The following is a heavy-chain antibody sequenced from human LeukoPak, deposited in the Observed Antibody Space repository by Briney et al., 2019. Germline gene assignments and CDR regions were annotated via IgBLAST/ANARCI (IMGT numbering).Heavy chain of an antibody. Sequence: SETLSLTCTVSGGSISSYYWSWIRQPPGKGLEWIGYIYYSGSTNYNPSLKSRVTISVDTSKNQFSLKLSSVTAADTAVYYCARVGYCSGGSCYSDLGGYYYGMDVWGQGTTVTVSS. CDR2: IYYSGST. CDR3: ARVGYCSGGSCYSDLGGYYYGMDV. D-gene: IGHD2-15*01. V-gene: IGHV4-59*01. J-gene: IGHJ6*02. CDR1: GGSISSYY.